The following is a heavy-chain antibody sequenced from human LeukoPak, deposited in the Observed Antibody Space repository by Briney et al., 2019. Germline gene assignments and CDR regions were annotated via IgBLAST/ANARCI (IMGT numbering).Heavy chain of an antibody. V-gene: IGHV1-18*01. CDR3: ARDPRGTVVTPSWFDP. CDR1: GYTFTSYG. Sequence: ASVKVSCKASGYTFTSYGISWVRRAPGQGLEWMGWISAYNGNTNYAQKLQGRVTMTTDTSTSTAYMELRSLRSDDTAVYYCARDPRGTVVTPSWFDPWGQGTLVTVSS. D-gene: IGHD4-23*01. J-gene: IGHJ5*02. CDR2: ISAYNGNT.